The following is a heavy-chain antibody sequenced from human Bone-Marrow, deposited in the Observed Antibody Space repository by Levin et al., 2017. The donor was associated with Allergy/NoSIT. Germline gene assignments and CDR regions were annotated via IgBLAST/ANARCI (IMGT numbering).Heavy chain of an antibody. CDR1: GLTFSGYA. V-gene: IGHV3-23*01. J-gene: IGHJ5*02. CDR2: LSGSGVST. Sequence: GGSLRLSCAASGLTFSGYAMNWIRQSPGKGLEWVSHLSGSGVSTFYAESVEGRFAMSRDNSKNTLYLQMNSLRAEDTALYYCAKERCSRTSCYVDLWGQGTLVTVSS. D-gene: IGHD2-2*01. CDR3: AKERCSRTSCYVDL.